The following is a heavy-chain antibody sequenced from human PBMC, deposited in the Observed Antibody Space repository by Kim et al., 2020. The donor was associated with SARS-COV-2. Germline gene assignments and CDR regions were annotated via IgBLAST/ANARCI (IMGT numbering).Heavy chain of an antibody. Sequence: GESLKISCKGSGYTFINHWIGWVRQMPGKGLEWMGMIYPYDSDTRYSPLFRGQVTLSADKSTNTAYLQTSKLKASDTAIYYCARGHVAGSGGGDAFDIWGQGTIVTVSS. V-gene: IGHV5-51*01. D-gene: IGHD3-10*01. CDR2: IYPYDSDT. CDR1: GYTFINHW. J-gene: IGHJ3*02. CDR3: ARGHVAGSGGGDAFDI.